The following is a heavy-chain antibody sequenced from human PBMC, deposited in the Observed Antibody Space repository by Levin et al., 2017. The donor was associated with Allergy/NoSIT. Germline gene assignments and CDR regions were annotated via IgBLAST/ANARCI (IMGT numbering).Heavy chain of an antibody. D-gene: IGHD1-1*01. Sequence: GSLRLSCAVNGESFSGYFWTWIRQSPGKGLEWIGQINLSGTTTYNPSFKSRVALSVDPTKKQFSLRLSALTAADTAVYFCARGGEVPSQYYFDYWGQGNLVTVSS. J-gene: IGHJ4*02. CDR1: GESFSGYF. CDR2: INLSGTT. V-gene: IGHV4-34*01. CDR3: ARGGEVPSQYYFDY.